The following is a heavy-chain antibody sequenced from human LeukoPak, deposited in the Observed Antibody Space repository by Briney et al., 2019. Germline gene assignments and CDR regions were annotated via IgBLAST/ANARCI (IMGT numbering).Heavy chain of an antibody. CDR2: IYYSGST. Sequence: SETLSLTCTVSGGSISSYYWSWIRQPPGKGLEWIGYIYYSGSTNYNPSLKSRVTISVDTSKNQFSLKLSSVTAADTAVYYCARIDCSGGSCYEYYFDYWGQGTLVTVSS. CDR1: GGSISSYY. V-gene: IGHV4-59*08. D-gene: IGHD2-15*01. J-gene: IGHJ4*02. CDR3: ARIDCSGGSCYEYYFDY.